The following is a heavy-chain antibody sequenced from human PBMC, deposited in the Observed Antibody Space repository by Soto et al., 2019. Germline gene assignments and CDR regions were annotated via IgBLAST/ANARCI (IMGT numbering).Heavy chain of an antibody. Sequence: GGSLRLSCAASGFTFSNAWMSWVRQAPGKGLEWVGRIKSKTDGVTTDYAAPVKGRFTISRDDSKNTLYLQMNSLKTEDTAVYYCTTPPKAMNGVDPWGQGTLVTVYS. CDR1: GFTFSNAW. V-gene: IGHV3-15*01. CDR3: TTPPKAMNGVDP. J-gene: IGHJ5*02. CDR2: IKSKTDGVTT. D-gene: IGHD2-2*01.